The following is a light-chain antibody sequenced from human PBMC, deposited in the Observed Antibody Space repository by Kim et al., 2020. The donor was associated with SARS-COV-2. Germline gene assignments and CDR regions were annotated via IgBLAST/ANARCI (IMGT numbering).Light chain of an antibody. J-gene: IGLJ3*02. V-gene: IGLV3-19*01. CDR3: NSRDSSGNQWV. CDR2: GKN. CDR1: SLRDYY. Sequence: SSELTQDPAVSVALGQTVSITCQGDSLRDYYASRYQQKSRQAPVLVIYGKNNRPSGIPDRFSGSSSGNTASLTLTGAQAEDEADYYCNSRDSSGNQWVFGGGTQLTVL.